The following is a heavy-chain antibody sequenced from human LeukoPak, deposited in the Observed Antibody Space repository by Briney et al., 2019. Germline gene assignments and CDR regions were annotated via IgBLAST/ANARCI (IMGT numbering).Heavy chain of an antibody. CDR1: GFTFSDYY. D-gene: IGHD6-13*01. CDR2: ICSSGSNI. CDR3: ASDSSSWYAYYYGMDV. J-gene: IGHJ6*02. Sequence: GWALRLSCAASGFTFSDYYMSLLRQAPGKGLEGVSYICSSGSNIYYADSVKGRFTISRDNAKNSLYLQMNSLRAEDTAVYYCASDSSSWYAYYYGMDVWGQGTTVTVSS. V-gene: IGHV3-11*01.